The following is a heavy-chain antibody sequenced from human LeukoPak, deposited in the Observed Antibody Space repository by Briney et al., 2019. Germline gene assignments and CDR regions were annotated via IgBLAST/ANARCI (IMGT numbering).Heavy chain of an antibody. V-gene: IGHV1-46*01. CDR1: GYTFTSYY. J-gene: IGHJ4*02. CDR2: INPSGGST. CDR3: ARAVAGTEVFDY. Sequence: GASVKVSCKAPGYTFTSYYMHWVRQAPGQGLEWMGIINPSGGSTSCAQKFQGRVTMTRDTSTSTVYMELSSLRSEDTAVYYCARAVAGTEVFDYWGQGTLVTVSS. D-gene: IGHD6-19*01.